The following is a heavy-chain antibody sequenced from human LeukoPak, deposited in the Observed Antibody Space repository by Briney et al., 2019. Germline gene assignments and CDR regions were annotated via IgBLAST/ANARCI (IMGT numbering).Heavy chain of an antibody. CDR1: GYSFTSYW. Sequence: GESLQISCKGSGYSFTSYWISWVRQMPGKGLEWMGRIDPSDSYTNYSPSFQGHVTISADKSISTAYLQWSSLKASDTAMYYCASETGAVAGTGDDAFDIWGQGTMVTVSS. D-gene: IGHD6-19*01. CDR3: ASETGAVAGTGDDAFDI. CDR2: IDPSDSYT. V-gene: IGHV5-10-1*01. J-gene: IGHJ3*02.